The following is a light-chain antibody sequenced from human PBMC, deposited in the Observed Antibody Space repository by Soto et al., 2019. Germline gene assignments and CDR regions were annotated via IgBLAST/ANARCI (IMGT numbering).Light chain of an antibody. V-gene: IGKV1-12*01. CDR2: AAS. J-gene: IGKJ3*01. CDR3: QQAHSCPPT. Sequence: DIQMTQFPSSVSASVGARVPITCRARQGPRSWLAWYQQKPGEAPQLRINAASSLQTGVPSRFSGGGSGTDFTLTISSPQPEDVATYDGQQAHSCPPTIGPGTNVDIK. CDR1: QGPRSW.